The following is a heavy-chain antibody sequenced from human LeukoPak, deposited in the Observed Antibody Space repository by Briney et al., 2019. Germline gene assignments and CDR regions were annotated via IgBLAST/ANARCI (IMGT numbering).Heavy chain of an antibody. J-gene: IGHJ6*02. CDR2: INAGNGNT. D-gene: IGHD3-3*01. CDR1: GYTFTSYA. Sequence: ASAKVSCKASGYTFTSYAMHWVRQAPGQRLEWMGWINAGNGNTKYPQKFQGRVTITRDTSASTAYMELSSLGSEDTAVYYCARCPRSDTIFGVVIIPADYYGMDVWGQGTTVTVSS. CDR3: ARCPRSDTIFGVVIIPADYYGMDV. V-gene: IGHV1-3*01.